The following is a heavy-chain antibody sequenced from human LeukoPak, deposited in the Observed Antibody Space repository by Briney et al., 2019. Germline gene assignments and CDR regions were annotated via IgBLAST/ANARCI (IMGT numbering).Heavy chain of an antibody. Sequence: GGSLRLSCAASGFTFSSYSMNWVRQAPGKGLEWVSSISSSSSYIYYADSVKGRFTISRDNAKNSLYLQMNSLRAENTAVYYCARDEYPDAFDIWGQGTMVTVSS. CDR2: ISSSSSYI. J-gene: IGHJ3*02. CDR1: GFTFSSYS. D-gene: IGHD2-2*01. CDR3: ARDEYPDAFDI. V-gene: IGHV3-21*01.